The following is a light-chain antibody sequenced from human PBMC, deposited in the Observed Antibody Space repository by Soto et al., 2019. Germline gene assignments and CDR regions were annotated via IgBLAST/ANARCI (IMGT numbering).Light chain of an antibody. V-gene: IGKV1-9*01. Sequence: IQFTQSPSSLSASEGDRVTITCRASQGISSYLAWYQQKPGKAPKLLIYAASTLQSGVPSRFSGSGSGTDFTLTISSLQPEDFATYYCQQLNSYPRTFGPGTKVDIK. J-gene: IGKJ3*01. CDR3: QQLNSYPRT. CDR2: AAS. CDR1: QGISSY.